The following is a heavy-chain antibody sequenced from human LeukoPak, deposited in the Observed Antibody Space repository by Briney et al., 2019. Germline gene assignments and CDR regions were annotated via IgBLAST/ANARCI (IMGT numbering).Heavy chain of an antibody. Sequence: ASVKVSCKASGYTFTSYGISWVRQAPGQGLEWMGWISAYNGNTNYAQKLQGRVTMTTDTSTSTAYMELRSLRSDDTAVYYCAAVHSSSAPITWFDPWGQGTLVTVSS. J-gene: IGHJ5*02. CDR3: AAVHSSSAPITWFDP. D-gene: IGHD6-6*01. CDR2: ISAYNGNT. CDR1: GYTFTSYG. V-gene: IGHV1-18*01.